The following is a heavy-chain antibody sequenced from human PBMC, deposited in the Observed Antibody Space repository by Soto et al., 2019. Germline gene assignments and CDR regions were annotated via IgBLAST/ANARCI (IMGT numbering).Heavy chain of an antibody. D-gene: IGHD1-1*01. V-gene: IGHV1-18*01. J-gene: IGHJ4*02. CDR1: GYIFTTYG. Sequence: QVHLVQSGAEVKKPGASVKVSCKGSGYIFTTYGITWVRQAPGQGLEWMGWISAHNGNTNYAQKLQGRVTVTRDTSSIPAYMELRNLRSDDTAVYYCARGRYGDYWGQGALVTVSS. CDR2: ISAHNGNT. CDR3: ARGRYGDY.